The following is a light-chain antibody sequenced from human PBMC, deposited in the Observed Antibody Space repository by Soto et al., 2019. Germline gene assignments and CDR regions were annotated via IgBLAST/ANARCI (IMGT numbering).Light chain of an antibody. CDR1: QSVSSSY. Sequence: EIVLTQSPGTLSLSPGERATLSCRASQSVSSSYLAWFQQKPGQAPRLLIYGASSRATGITDRFSGSGSGTNITLTISRLEPEDFAVYYCQHYDNSPFTFGPGTRVDIK. J-gene: IGKJ3*01. CDR3: QHYDNSPFT. V-gene: IGKV3-20*01. CDR2: GAS.